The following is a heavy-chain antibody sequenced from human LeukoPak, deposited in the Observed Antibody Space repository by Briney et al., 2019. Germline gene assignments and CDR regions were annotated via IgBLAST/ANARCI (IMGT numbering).Heavy chain of an antibody. J-gene: IGHJ4*02. Sequence: GGSLRLSCAASGFTFSDYYMSWIRQAPGKGLEWVSYISSSGSTIYYADSVKGRFTISRDNAKSSLYLQMNSLRAEDTAVYYCARDLNSSSSPSDYWGQGTLVTVSS. V-gene: IGHV3-11*01. CDR1: GFTFSDYY. CDR2: ISSSGSTI. D-gene: IGHD6-6*01. CDR3: ARDLNSSSSPSDY.